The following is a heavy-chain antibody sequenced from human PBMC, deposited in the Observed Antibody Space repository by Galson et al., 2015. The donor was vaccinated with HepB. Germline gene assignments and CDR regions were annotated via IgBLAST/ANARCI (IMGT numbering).Heavy chain of an antibody. D-gene: IGHD1-26*01. J-gene: IGHJ4*02. CDR3: ARDCGRWELHFDY. CDR1: GFTFSSYG. Sequence: SLRLSCAASGFTFSSYGMHWVRQAPGKGLEWVAVIWYDGSNKYYADSVKGRFTISRDNSKNTLYLQMNSLRAEDTAVYYCARDCGRWELHFDYWGQGTLVTVSS. CDR2: IWYDGSNK. V-gene: IGHV3-33*08.